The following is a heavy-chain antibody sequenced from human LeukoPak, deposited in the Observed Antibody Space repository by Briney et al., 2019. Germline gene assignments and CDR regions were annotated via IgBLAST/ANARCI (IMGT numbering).Heavy chain of an antibody. J-gene: IGHJ4*02. CDR2: ISGSGDT. CDR1: GFTFSGYV. CDR3: AKDKDLSLGDDRQY. D-gene: IGHD3-16*01. Sequence: GGSLRLSCTASGFTFSGYVMTWVRQAPGKGLEWVSGISGSGDTYYADSVKGRFTISRDNSRNRLYLQMNSLRAEDTAVYYCAKDKDLSLGDDRQYWGQGTLATVSS. V-gene: IGHV3-23*01.